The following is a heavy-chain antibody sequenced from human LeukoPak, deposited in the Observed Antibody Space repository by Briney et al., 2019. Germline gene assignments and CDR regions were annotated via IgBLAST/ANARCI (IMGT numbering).Heavy chain of an antibody. V-gene: IGHV3-74*01. J-gene: IGHJ4*02. Sequence: QSGGSLRLPCAASGFTFSSYWMHWVRQAPGKGLVWISRINTDGSGTYYADSLKDRFTISRDNAKSTLYLQMNSLRAEDTAVYYCARDKIVGATNFDYWGQGTLVTVSS. CDR1: GFTFSSYW. D-gene: IGHD1-26*01. CDR2: INTDGSGT. CDR3: ARDKIVGATNFDY.